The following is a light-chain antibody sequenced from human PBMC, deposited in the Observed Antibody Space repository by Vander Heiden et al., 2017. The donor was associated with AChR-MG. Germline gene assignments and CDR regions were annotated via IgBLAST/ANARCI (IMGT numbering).Light chain of an antibody. J-gene: IGKJ2*01. CDR3: QQRGKWPQLT. V-gene: IGKV3-11*01. CDR1: QSVSSY. CDR2: DAS. Sequence: EIVLTQSPATLSLSPGERATLSCRASQSVSSYLAWYQQKPGQAPRLLMYDASNRATGIPARFSGSGSGTDFTLTISSLEPENFAVYYCQQRGKWPQLTFGQGTKLEIK.